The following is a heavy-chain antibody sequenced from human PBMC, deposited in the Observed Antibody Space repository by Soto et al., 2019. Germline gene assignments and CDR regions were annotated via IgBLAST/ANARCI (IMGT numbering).Heavy chain of an antibody. V-gene: IGHV1-18*01. Sequence: ASVKVSCKASGYTFTSYGISWVRQAPGQGLEWMGWISAYNGNTNYAQKLQGRVTMTTDTSTSTAYMELRSLRSDDTAVYYCARDHRQKWLVATGYYGMDVWGQGTTVTVSS. J-gene: IGHJ6*02. CDR1: GYTFTSYG. CDR3: ARDHRQKWLVATGYYGMDV. D-gene: IGHD6-19*01. CDR2: ISAYNGNT.